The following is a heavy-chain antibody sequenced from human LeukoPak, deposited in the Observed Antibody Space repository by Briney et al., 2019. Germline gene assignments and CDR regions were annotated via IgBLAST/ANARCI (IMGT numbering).Heavy chain of an antibody. J-gene: IGHJ4*02. Sequence: SETLSLTCTVSGGSITNYYWSWIRQPPGKGLEWIGYLYYTGSTNYNPSLKSRVTISVDMSKNQFSLKLRSMTAADTAVYYCARHGPGYSSVFDYWGQGILVTVSS. CDR2: LYYTGST. CDR3: ARHGPGYSSVFDY. V-gene: IGHV4-59*08. CDR1: GGSITNYY. D-gene: IGHD6-19*01.